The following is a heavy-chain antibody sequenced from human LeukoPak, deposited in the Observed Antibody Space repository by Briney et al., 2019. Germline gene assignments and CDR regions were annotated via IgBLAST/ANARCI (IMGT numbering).Heavy chain of an antibody. V-gene: IGHV4-4*07. Sequence: PSETLSLTCTVSGGSISSYYWSWVRQPAGKGLEWIGRIYTSGSTNYNPPLKSRVTISVDKSKTQFSLKLSSVTAADTAVYYCARGFGTTYYYDYWGQGTLVTVSS. J-gene: IGHJ4*02. CDR1: GGSISSYY. CDR2: IYTSGST. D-gene: IGHD2-2*01. CDR3: ARGFGTTYYYDY.